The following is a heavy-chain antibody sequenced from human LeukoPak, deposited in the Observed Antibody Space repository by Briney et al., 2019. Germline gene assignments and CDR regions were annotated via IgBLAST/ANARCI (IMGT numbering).Heavy chain of an antibody. CDR2: INSDGSST. D-gene: IGHD3-16*01. Sequence: PGGSLRLSCAASGFSLRNYWLHWVRQVPGKGLVWVSRINSDGSSTAYADSVRGRFTISRDNAKNTLSLQMNSLRAEDTAVYYCAREGAPGGLDYWGQGTLATVSS. CDR3: AREGAPGGLDY. CDR1: GFSLRNYW. V-gene: IGHV3-74*01. J-gene: IGHJ4*02.